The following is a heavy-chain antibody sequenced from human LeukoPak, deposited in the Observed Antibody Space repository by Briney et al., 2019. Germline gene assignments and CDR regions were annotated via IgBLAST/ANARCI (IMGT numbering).Heavy chain of an antibody. CDR3: AKDQVFSGSYTADY. CDR1: GFTVSSNY. CDR2: ISGSGGST. Sequence: PGGSLRLSCAASGFTVSSNYMSWVRQAPGKGLEWVSAISGSGGSTYYADSVKGRFTISRDNSKNTLYLQMNSLRAEDTAVYYCAKDQVFSGSYTADYWGQGTLVTVSS. V-gene: IGHV3-23*01. J-gene: IGHJ4*02. D-gene: IGHD1-26*01.